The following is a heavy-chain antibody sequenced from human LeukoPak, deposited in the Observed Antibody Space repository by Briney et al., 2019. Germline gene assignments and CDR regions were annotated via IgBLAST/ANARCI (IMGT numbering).Heavy chain of an antibody. D-gene: IGHD2-2*02. CDR2: IIPISVTA. V-gene: IGHV1-69*13. J-gene: IGHJ6*03. CDR1: GGTFSSYA. Sequence: SVKISCKASGGTFSSYAISWGRQAPVHGREWMGGIIPISVTANYAQKIQGRVTITADASTSTAHTERSRLRSEDTAVYYCASPRPLYCSSTSCYIHYYYYMDVWGKGTTVTVSS. CDR3: ASPRPLYCSSTSCYIHYYYYMDV.